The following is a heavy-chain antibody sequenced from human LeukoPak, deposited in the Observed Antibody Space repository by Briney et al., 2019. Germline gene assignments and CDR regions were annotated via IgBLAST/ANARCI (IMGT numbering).Heavy chain of an antibody. V-gene: IGHV3-23*01. CDR3: AKDAYYDTSGHYYSDY. J-gene: IGHJ4*02. CDR2: ISGSGSGT. CDR1: GFTFSNCA. Sequence: GGSLRLPCAASGFTFSNCAMSWVRRAPGKGLEWVSAISGSGSGTYYADSVKGRFTISRDNSKNTLYLQMNSLRAEDTAVYYCAKDAYYDTSGHYYSDYWGQGTLVTVSS. D-gene: IGHD3-22*01.